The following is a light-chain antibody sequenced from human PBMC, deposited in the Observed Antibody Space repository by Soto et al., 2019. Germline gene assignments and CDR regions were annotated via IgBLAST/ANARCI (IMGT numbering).Light chain of an antibody. CDR3: SSYTSASALYV. CDR2: DVT. J-gene: IGLJ1*01. V-gene: IGLV2-14*03. Sequence: QSALTRPACVSGSPGQSMTISCTGTSSDVGGFDYVAWYQQHLGQAPKLIIYDVTVRPSGVSNRFSGSKSGNTASLAISGLQTEDEAHYYCSSYTSASALYVFGTGTKVTVL. CDR1: SSDVGGFDY.